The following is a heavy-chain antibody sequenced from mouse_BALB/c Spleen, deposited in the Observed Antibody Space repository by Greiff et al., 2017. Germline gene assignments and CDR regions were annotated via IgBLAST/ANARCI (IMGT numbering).Heavy chain of an antibody. Sequence: EVMLVESGGDLVKPGGSLKLSCAASGFTFSSYGMSWVRQTPDKRLEWVATISSGGSYTYYPDSVKGRFTISRDNAKNTLYLQMSSLKSEDTAMYYCARQEVTTDWYFDVWGAGTTVTVSS. CDR1: GFTFSSYG. CDR3: ARQEVTTDWYFDV. V-gene: IGHV5-6*02. D-gene: IGHD1-1*01. CDR2: ISSGGSYT. J-gene: IGHJ1*01.